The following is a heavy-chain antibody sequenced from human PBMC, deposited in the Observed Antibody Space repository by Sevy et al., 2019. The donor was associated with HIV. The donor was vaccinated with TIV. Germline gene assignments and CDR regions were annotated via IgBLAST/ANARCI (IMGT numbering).Heavy chain of an antibody. J-gene: IGHJ6*03. Sequence: GGSLRLSCAASGLTFSSYWMSWVRQAPGKGLEWVARIKQDGSEKYYVDSVKGRFTISRDNAKNSLYLQMNSLRAEDTAVYYCAREEAGTPYYYYYYMDVWGKGTTVTVSS. V-gene: IGHV3-7*03. CDR2: IKQDGSEK. CDR3: AREEAGTPYYYYYYMDV. D-gene: IGHD6-19*01. CDR1: GLTFSSYW.